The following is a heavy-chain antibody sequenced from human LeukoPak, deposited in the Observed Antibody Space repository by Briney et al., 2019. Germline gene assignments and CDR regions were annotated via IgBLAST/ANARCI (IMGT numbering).Heavy chain of an antibody. J-gene: IGHJ4*02. Sequence: PSETLSLTCAVSGYSISIAYYWGWIRQPPGKGLEWIGRIFRGGSTSYNPSLKRRLTMSMDTSKNKFSLQLTSVTAGDTAVYYCARYDSRGSGSTQLEYWGQGILVTISS. CDR1: GYSISIAYY. D-gene: IGHD3-3*01. CDR2: IFRGGST. CDR3: ARYDSRGSGSTQLEY. V-gene: IGHV4-38-2*01.